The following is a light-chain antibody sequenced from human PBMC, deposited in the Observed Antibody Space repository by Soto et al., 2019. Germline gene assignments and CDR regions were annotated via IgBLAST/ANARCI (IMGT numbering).Light chain of an antibody. CDR1: QSVSNNY. V-gene: IGKV3-20*01. J-gene: IGKJ1*01. Sequence: EIVLTQSPGTLSRSPGERATLSCRASQSVSNNYLAWYQQKPGQAPRLLIYGASNRATGIPDRFSCSGSGTDFTLTISRLEPEDFAVYYCQQYGSSGTFGQGTKVDIK. CDR2: GAS. CDR3: QQYGSSGT.